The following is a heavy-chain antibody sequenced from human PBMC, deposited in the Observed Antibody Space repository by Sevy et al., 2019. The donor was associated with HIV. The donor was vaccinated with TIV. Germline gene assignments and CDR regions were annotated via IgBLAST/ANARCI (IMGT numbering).Heavy chain of an antibody. CDR3: ARHFTGYNGMVV. J-gene: IGHJ6*02. V-gene: IGHV3-30*03. CDR2: ISYHGRNK. D-gene: IGHD3-9*01. Sequence: GGSLRLSCTASGFTFTTHGMHWVRQAPGKGLEWVAVISYHGRNKFYGSSVEGRFTISRDNSKKTLYLQMNSLTTEDTAVYYCARHFTGYNGMVVWGQGTMVTDSS. CDR1: GFTFTTHG.